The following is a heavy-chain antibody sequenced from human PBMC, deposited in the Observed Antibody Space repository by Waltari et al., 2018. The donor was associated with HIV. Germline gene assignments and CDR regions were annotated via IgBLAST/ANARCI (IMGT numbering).Heavy chain of an antibody. CDR2: INRDGSNT. Sequence: EVQLVESGGGLVQPGGSLRLSCAASGFTFRSYWLHRVRQAPGKGLVGVSGINRDGSNTRYADSVKGRFTISRDNAKNTLYLQINSLRVEDTAVYYCARGQYYSMDVWGQGTTVTVSS. J-gene: IGHJ6*02. CDR3: ARGQYYSMDV. D-gene: IGHD3-10*01. V-gene: IGHV3-74*01. CDR1: GFTFRSYW.